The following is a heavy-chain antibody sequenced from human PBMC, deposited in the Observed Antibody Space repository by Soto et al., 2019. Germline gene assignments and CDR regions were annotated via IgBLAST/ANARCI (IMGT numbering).Heavy chain of an antibody. CDR2: IWYDGSNK. J-gene: IGHJ3*02. CDR1: GFTFSSYG. D-gene: IGHD3-16*01. V-gene: IGHV3-33*01. CDR3: ASRRAEDDYIWGRSYRGDAFDI. Sequence: GGSLRLSCAASGFTFSSYGMHWVRQAPGKGLEWVAVIWYDGSNKYYADSVKGRFTISRDNSKNTLYLQMNSLRAEDTAVYYCASRRAEDDYIWGRSYRGDAFDIWGQGTMVTVSS.